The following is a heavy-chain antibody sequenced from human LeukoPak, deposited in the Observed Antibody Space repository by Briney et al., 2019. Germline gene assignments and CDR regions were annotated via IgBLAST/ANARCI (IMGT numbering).Heavy chain of an antibody. J-gene: IGHJ4*02. V-gene: IGHV3-30*18. D-gene: IGHD2-15*01. Sequence: GGSLRLSCAASGFTFSSYGMHWVRQAPGKGLEWVAVISYDGSNKYYADSVKGRFTISRDNSKNTLYLQMNGLRAEDTAVYYCAKGLGTPKDYWGQGTLVTVSS. CDR3: AKGLGTPKDY. CDR1: GFTFSSYG. CDR2: ISYDGSNK.